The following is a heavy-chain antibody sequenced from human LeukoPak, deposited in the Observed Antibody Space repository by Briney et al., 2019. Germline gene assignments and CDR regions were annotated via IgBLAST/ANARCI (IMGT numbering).Heavy chain of an antibody. D-gene: IGHD6-13*01. V-gene: IGHV3-30*04. CDR3: ARGRTRVVDSSSWYWDY. CDR2: ISYDGSNK. CDR1: GFTFSSYA. J-gene: IGHJ4*02. Sequence: GGSLRLSCAASGFTFSSYAMHWVRQAPGKGLEWVAVISYDGSNKYYADSVKGRFTISRDNSKNTLYLQMNSLRAEDTAVYYCARGRTRVVDSSSWYWDYWGQGTLVTVSS.